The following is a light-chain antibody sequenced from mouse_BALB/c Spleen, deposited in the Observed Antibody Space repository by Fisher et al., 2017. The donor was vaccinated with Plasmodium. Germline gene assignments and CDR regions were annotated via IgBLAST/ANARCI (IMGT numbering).Light chain of an antibody. CDR1: QSISNY. Sequence: DIVMTQTTATLSVTPGDRVRLSCRASQSISNYLHWYQQKSHESPRLLITYASQSISGIPSRFSGSGSGTDFTLYIISVETEDFGMYFCQQSSDWPLTFGSGTKLELK. J-gene: IGKJ5*01. CDR3: QQSSDWPLT. CDR2: YAS. V-gene: IGKV5-45*01.